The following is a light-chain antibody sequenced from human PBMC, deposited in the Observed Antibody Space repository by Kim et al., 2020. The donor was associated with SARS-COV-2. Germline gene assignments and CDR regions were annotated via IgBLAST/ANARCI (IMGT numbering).Light chain of an antibody. CDR2: ATS. J-gene: IGKJ1*01. CDR3: HQYGSSPWT. V-gene: IGKV3-20*01. Sequence: DIVLTQSPGTLSLSPGERATLSCRASQSLSSSFLAWYQQKPGQAPRLLIFATSSRATGIPDRFSGSGSGTDFTLTISRLEPEDFAVYYCHQYGSSPWTFGQGTKVDIK. CDR1: QSLSSSF.